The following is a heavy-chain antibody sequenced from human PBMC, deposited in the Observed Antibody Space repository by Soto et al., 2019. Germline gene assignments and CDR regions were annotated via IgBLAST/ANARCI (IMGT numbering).Heavy chain of an antibody. Sequence: QVQLVQSGAEVKKHGASVKVSCKASGYTFNSYYMHWVRLAPGQGLEWMGIINPDGGGTSYAQQVQVRVIMTRDTSTSTVYMEMSSLRSEDTAVYYCAVGGNYLSMDVWGQGTTVTVSS. V-gene: IGHV1-46*02. D-gene: IGHD4-4*01. CDR1: GYTFNSYY. CDR3: AVGGNYLSMDV. J-gene: IGHJ6*02. CDR2: INPDGGGT.